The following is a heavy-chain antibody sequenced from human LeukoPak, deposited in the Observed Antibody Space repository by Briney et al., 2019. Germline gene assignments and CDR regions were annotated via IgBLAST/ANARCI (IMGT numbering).Heavy chain of an antibody. CDR3: ARDQRAGYDY. J-gene: IGHJ4*02. Sequence: PGGSLRLSCAASGFTFSSYGMNWVRQAPGKGLEWVSYISSSGSTIYYADSVKGRFTISRDNAKNSLYLQMNSLRAEDTAVYYCARDQRAGYDYWGQGTLVTVSS. V-gene: IGHV3-48*03. D-gene: IGHD3-9*01. CDR1: GFTFSSYG. CDR2: ISSSGSTI.